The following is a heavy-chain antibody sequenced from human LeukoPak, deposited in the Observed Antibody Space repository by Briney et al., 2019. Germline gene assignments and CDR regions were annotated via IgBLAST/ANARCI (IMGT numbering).Heavy chain of an antibody. CDR2: INHSGST. J-gene: IGHJ3*02. CDR1: GGSFSGYY. CDR3: ARAGAFDI. V-gene: IGHV4-34*01. Sequence: SETLSLTCAVYGGSFSGYYWSWIRQPPGEGLEWIGEINHSGSTNYNPSLKSRVTISVDTSKNQFSLKLSSVTAADTAVYYCARAGAFDIWGQGTMVTVSS.